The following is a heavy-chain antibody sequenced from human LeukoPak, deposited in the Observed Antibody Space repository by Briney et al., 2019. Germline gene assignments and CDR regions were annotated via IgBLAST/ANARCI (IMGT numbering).Heavy chain of an antibody. CDR2: IYTSGST. CDR3: ARVPRPSYSSSWTYYFDY. D-gene: IGHD6-13*01. V-gene: IGHV4-4*07. J-gene: IGHJ4*02. Sequence: SETLSLTCTVSGGSISSYYWSWIRQPPGKGLEWIGRIYTSGSTNYNPSLKSRVTMSVDTSKNQFSLKLSSVTAADTAVYYCARVPRPSYSSSWTYYFDYWGQGTLVTVSS. CDR1: GGSISSYY.